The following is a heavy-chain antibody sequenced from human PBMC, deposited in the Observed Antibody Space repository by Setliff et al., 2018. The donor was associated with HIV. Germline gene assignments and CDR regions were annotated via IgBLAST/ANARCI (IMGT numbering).Heavy chain of an antibody. CDR1: GGSINSGGYY. CDR2: IHYRGST. Sequence: SSETLSLTCAVSGGSINSGGYYWTWIRQHPGMGLEWIGYIHYRGSTYYNPSLKSRVTISVDTSKNQFSLKLSSVTAADTAVYYCARRGDSSSYLYAFEIWGQGTMVTVS. J-gene: IGHJ3*02. D-gene: IGHD3-22*01. V-gene: IGHV4-31*11. CDR3: ARRGDSSSYLYAFEI.